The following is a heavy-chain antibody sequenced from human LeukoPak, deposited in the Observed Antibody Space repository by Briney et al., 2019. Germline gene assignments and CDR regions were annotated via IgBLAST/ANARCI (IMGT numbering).Heavy chain of an antibody. J-gene: IGHJ4*02. D-gene: IGHD5-18*01. CDR1: GFTFDDYA. Sequence: GGSLRLSCAASGFTFDDYAMHWVRQAPGKGLEWVSGISWNSGSIGYADSVKGRFTISRDNAKNSLYLQMNSLRAEDTALYYCAKDTERGYSYGLLGGFDYWGQGTLVTVSS. V-gene: IGHV3-9*01. CDR2: ISWNSGSI. CDR3: AKDTERGYSYGLLGGFDY.